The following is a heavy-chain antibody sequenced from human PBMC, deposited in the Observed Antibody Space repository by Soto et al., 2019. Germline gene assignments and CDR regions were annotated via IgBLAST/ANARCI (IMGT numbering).Heavy chain of an antibody. J-gene: IGHJ4*02. D-gene: IGHD2-15*01. V-gene: IGHV4-39*01. CDR3: SRRDCSGGSCYPDS. CDR1: GGSISSSNYY. CDR2: IYYSGST. Sequence: SETLSLTCTVSGGSISSSNYYWGWIRQPPGKGLEWIGSIYYSGSTYYNPSLKSRVTISVDTSKNQFSLELSSVTAADSAVYYCSRRDCSGGSCYPDSWGQGTLVTVSS.